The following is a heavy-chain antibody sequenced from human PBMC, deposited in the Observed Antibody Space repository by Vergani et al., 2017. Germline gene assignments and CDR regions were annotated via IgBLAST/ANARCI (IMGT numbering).Heavy chain of an antibody. Sequence: EVQLVESGGGLVKPGGSLRLSCAASGFTFSSYSMNWVRQAPGKGLEWVSSVSGSSATPYYADSVKGRFIISRDNAKNSLYLDMSSLRAEDTAVYYCVRDVRVSRTWGQGTLVAVSS. J-gene: IGHJ3*01. CDR1: GFTFSSYS. CDR2: VSGSSATP. CDR3: VRDVRVSRT. V-gene: IGHV3-21*01.